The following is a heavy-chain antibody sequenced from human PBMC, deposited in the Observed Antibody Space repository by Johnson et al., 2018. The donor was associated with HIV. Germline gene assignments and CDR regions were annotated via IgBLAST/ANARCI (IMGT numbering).Heavy chain of an antibody. D-gene: IGHD6-19*01. Sequence: QVQLVESGGGVAQPGRSLRLSCTASGFTFSTYAMHWVRQAPGKGLEWVAIISYDGSDKYYADSVKGRFTISRDNSKNTLYLQMNSLRAEDTAVYYCAKDLEEGQQWLIGAFDIWGQGTMVTVSS. CDR2: ISYDGSDK. CDR1: GFTFSTYA. V-gene: IGHV3-30*04. J-gene: IGHJ3*02. CDR3: AKDLEEGQQWLIGAFDI.